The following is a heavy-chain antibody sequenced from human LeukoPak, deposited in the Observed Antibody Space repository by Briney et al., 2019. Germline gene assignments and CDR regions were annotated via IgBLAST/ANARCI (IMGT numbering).Heavy chain of an antibody. Sequence: PSETLSLTCAVYGGSFSGYYWSWIRQPPGKGLEWIGEINHSGSTNYNPSLKSRVTISVDTSKNQFSLKLSSVTAADTAVYYCARLGRAGYCSGARCYNWGQGTLVTVSS. J-gene: IGHJ4*02. CDR3: ARLGRAGYCSGARCYN. CDR2: INHSGST. CDR1: GGSFSGYY. V-gene: IGHV4-34*01. D-gene: IGHD2-15*01.